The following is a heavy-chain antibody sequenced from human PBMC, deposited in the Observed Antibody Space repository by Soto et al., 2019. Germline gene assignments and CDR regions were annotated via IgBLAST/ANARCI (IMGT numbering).Heavy chain of an antibody. Sequence: GGSLRLSCAASGFTFSSYAMHWVRQAPGKGLEWVAVISYDGSNKYYADSVKGRFTISRDNSKNTLYLQMNSLRAEDTAVYYCARDRLMVRGVIRGGAYYYYYGMDVWGQGTTVTVSS. CDR3: ARDRLMVRGVIRGGAYYYYYGMDV. D-gene: IGHD3-10*01. CDR2: ISYDGSNK. V-gene: IGHV3-30-3*01. J-gene: IGHJ6*02. CDR1: GFTFSSYA.